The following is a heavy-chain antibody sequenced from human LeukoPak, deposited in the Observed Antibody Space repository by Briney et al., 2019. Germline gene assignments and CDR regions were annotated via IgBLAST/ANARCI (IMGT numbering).Heavy chain of an antibody. CDR1: GFTFSTYW. J-gene: IGHJ4*02. Sequence: GGSLRLSCAASGFTFSTYWMSWVRQAPGKGLEGVANIKQDGSDKYYVDSVKGRFTISRDNAKNSLYLQRNSLTAEDTAVYYCARYDSDTGTTDYWGQGTLVTVSS. V-gene: IGHV3-7*01. D-gene: IGHD1-7*01. CDR3: ARYDSDTGTTDY. CDR2: IKQDGSDK.